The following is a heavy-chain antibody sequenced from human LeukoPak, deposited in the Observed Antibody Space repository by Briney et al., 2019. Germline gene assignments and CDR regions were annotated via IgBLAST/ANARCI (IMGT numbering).Heavy chain of an antibody. J-gene: IGHJ4*02. CDR1: GFSFTDAW. CDR3: TNRRVGVPR. V-gene: IGHV3-15*01. CDR2: IKSKTDGGTT. D-gene: IGHD5-24*01. Sequence: GGSLRLSCAASGFSFTDAWMNWVRQAPGKGLEWVGRIKSKTDGGTTDYAAPVKGRFTISRDDSKNTLYLQKNSLKTEDTAVYYCTNRRVGVPRWGQGTLVTVSS.